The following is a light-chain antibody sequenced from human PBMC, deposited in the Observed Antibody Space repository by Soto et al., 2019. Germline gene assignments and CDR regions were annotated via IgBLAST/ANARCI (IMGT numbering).Light chain of an antibody. CDR2: EVR. V-gene: IGLV2-14*01. J-gene: IGLJ1*01. CDR1: SSDIGGYDH. CDR3: CSYTRTSNHYF. Sequence: QSVLTQSASVSGSPGQSITISCTGTSSDIGGYDHVSWYQQRPGKAPKLMTYEVRYRPSGVSNRFSGSKSGNTASLTISGLQAEDEAVYYCCSYTRTSNHYFFGRGTKVTVL.